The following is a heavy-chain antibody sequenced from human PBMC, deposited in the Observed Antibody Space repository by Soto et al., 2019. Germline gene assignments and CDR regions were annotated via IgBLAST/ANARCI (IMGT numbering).Heavy chain of an antibody. J-gene: IGHJ5*02. CDR2: ISGSGGST. Sequence: PGGSLRLSCAASGFTFSSYAMSWVRQAPGKGLEWVSAISGSGGSTYYADSVKGRFTISRDNSKNTLYLQMNSLRAEDTAVYYCAKPAFCSSTSCKNWFDPWGQGTLVTVSS. CDR1: GFTFSSYA. D-gene: IGHD2-2*01. V-gene: IGHV3-23*01. CDR3: AKPAFCSSTSCKNWFDP.